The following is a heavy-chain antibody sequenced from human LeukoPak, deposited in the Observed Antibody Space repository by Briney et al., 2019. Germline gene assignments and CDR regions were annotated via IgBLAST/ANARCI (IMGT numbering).Heavy chain of an antibody. CDR3: ARRALVEFDP. Sequence: ASVKVSCKASGGTFSSYAISWVRQAPGQGLEWMGGIIPIFGTANYAQKFQGRVTITADESTSTAYMELSSLRSEDTAVYYCARRALVEFDPWGQGTLVTASS. CDR1: GGTFSSYA. V-gene: IGHV1-69*13. J-gene: IGHJ5*02. CDR2: IIPIFGTA.